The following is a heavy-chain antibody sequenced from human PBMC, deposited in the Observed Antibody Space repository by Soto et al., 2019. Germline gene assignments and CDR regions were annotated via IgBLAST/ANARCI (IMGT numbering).Heavy chain of an antibody. D-gene: IGHD5-18*01. Sequence: QVQLVQSGAEVKKPGSSVKVSCTASGGTFSSYAISWVRQAPGQGLEWMGGIIPIFGTANYAQKFQGRVTITADESTSTAYIELSSLRSEDTAVYYCASRGYSYGYYYYGMDVWGQGTTVTVSS. CDR1: GGTFSSYA. CDR3: ASRGYSYGYYYYGMDV. CDR2: IIPIFGTA. V-gene: IGHV1-69*01. J-gene: IGHJ6*02.